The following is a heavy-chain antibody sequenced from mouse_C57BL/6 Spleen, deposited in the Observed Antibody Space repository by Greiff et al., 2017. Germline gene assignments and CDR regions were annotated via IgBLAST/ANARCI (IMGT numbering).Heavy chain of an antibody. Sequence: EVKLVESGGGLVKPGGSLKLSCAASGFTFSDYGMHWVRQAPEKGLEWVAYISSGSSTIYYADTVKGRFTISRDNAKNTLFLQMTSLRSEDTAMYYCARRTNWDWFAYWGQGTLVTVSA. CDR1: GFTFSDYG. CDR3: ARRTNWDWFAY. J-gene: IGHJ3*01. D-gene: IGHD4-1*01. V-gene: IGHV5-17*01. CDR2: ISSGSSTI.